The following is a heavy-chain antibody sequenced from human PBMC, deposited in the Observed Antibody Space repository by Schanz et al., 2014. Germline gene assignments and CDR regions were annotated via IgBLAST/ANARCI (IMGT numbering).Heavy chain of an antibody. Sequence: VQLVESGGGVVQPGRSLRLSCAASGFTFSIYGMSWVRQAPGKGLEWVSGIGGSGDSTHYADSVKARFTISRDNSKNSVSLQMDSLRPEDTAVYFCAKDLHSNSGNYYSYYFDSWGPGALVTGSS. CDR2: IGGSGDST. D-gene: IGHD3-10*01. J-gene: IGHJ4*02. V-gene: IGHV3-23*04. CDR1: GFTFSIYG. CDR3: AKDLHSNSGNYYSYYFDS.